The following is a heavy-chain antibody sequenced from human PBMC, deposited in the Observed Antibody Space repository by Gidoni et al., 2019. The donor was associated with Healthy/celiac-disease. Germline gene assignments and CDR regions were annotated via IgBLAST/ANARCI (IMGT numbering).Heavy chain of an antibody. CDR2: ISAYNGNT. CDR1: GYTFTSYG. J-gene: IGHJ5*02. CDR3: ARDPLGCSSTSCNGGWFDP. D-gene: IGHD2-2*01. V-gene: IGHV1-18*04. Sequence: QVQLVQSGAEVKKPGASVKVSCKASGYTFTSYGISWVRQAPGQGLEWMGWISAYNGNTNYAQKLQGRVTMTTDTSTSTAYMELRSLRSDDTAVYYCARDPLGCSSTSCNGGWFDPWGQGTLVTVCS.